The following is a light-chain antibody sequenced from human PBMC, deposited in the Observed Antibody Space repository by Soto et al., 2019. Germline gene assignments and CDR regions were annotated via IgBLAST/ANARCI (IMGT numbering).Light chain of an antibody. J-gene: IGKJ4*01. Sequence: DSQMTQSPSSVSASVEDRVTITCRASQGISRWLAWYQQKPGKAPKLLIYTASSLQSGVPSRFSGSGSGTDFTLTISSLQPVDFATYYCQQTTTFPLTFGGGTKVEIK. V-gene: IGKV1-12*01. CDR2: TAS. CDR1: QGISRW. CDR3: QQTTTFPLT.